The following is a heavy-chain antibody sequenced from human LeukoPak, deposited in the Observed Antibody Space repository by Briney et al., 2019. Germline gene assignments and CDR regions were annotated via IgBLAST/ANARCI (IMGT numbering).Heavy chain of an antibody. D-gene: IGHD2-2*01. V-gene: IGHV3-23*01. CDR2: IGVNT. Sequence: GGSLRLSCAASGFTFSNYAMSWVRQAPGKGLEWVSAIGVNTYYTDSVKGRFTISRDNAKNTLYLQMNSLRAEDTAVYYCARDTGYCSSTSCYYYYYMDVWGKGTTATVSS. CDR3: ARDTGYCSSTSCYYYYYMDV. J-gene: IGHJ6*03. CDR1: GFTFSNYA.